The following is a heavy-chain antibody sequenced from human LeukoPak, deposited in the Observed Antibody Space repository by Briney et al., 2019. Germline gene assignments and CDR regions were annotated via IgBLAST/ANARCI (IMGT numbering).Heavy chain of an antibody. V-gene: IGHV1-46*01. J-gene: IGHJ4*02. Sequence: ASVKVSCKASEYTFTKYYMHWVRQAPGQGLEWLGIFNPNAGSATYAQRFQGRVTMTRDTSTSTVYMELTSLRSEDTAVYYCVGGAPNWGFDYWGQGTLVTVSS. CDR1: EYTFTKYY. CDR2: FNPNAGSA. CDR3: VGGAPNWGFDY. D-gene: IGHD7-27*01.